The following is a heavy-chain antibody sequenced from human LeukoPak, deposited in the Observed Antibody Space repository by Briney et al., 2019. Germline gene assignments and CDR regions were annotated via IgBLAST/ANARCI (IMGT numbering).Heavy chain of an antibody. V-gene: IGHV3-48*03. J-gene: IGHJ4*02. D-gene: IGHD6-19*01. CDR1: GFSFSSYE. Sequence: GGSLRLSCVASGFSFSSYEMNWVRQAPGKGLEWVSYISTGGFTKYYADSVKGRFTISRDSAKNSLYLQMNSLRAEDTAVYYCARDYGHSSGWENFDNWGQGTLVTVSS. CDR2: ISTGGFTK. CDR3: ARDYGHSSGWENFDN.